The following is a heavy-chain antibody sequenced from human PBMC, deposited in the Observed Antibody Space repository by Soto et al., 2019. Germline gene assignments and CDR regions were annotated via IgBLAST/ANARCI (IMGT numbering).Heavy chain of an antibody. D-gene: IGHD3-3*01. CDR2: ISYDGSNK. CDR3: ARPFLEWLLYLNYFDY. Sequence: GGSLRLSCAASGFTFSSYAMHWVRQAPGKGLEWVAVISYDGSNKYYADSVKGRFTISRDNSKNTLYLQMNSLRAEDTAVYYCARPFLEWLLYLNYFDYWGQGTLVTVSS. CDR1: GFTFSSYA. V-gene: IGHV3-30-3*01. J-gene: IGHJ4*02.